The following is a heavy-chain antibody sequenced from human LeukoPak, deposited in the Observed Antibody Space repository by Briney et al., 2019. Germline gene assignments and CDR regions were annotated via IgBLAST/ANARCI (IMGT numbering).Heavy chain of an antibody. D-gene: IGHD5-24*01. J-gene: IGHJ4*02. CDR2: IIPIVGII. CDR1: GGVFSNYP. V-gene: IGHV1-69*02. Sequence: GASVKVSCKASGGVFSNYPISWVRQAPGQGLEWIGRIIPIVGIIHYAQKFQGRVTINADKSTSTAYMELSSLSSEDTAIYFCASHVRDEEVRWRGDYWGQGTLVTVSP. CDR3: ASHVRDEEVRWRGDY.